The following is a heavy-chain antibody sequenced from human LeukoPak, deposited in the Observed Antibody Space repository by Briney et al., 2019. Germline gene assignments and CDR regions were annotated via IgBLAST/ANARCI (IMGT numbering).Heavy chain of an antibody. Sequence: ASVKVSCKASGYTFTSYDINWVRQATGQGLEWMGWMNPNSGNTGYAQKFQGRVTMTRNTSISTAYMELRSLRSDDTAVYYCARDSSGYWGDYWGQGTLVTVSS. J-gene: IGHJ4*02. CDR1: GYTFTSYD. CDR2: MNPNSGNT. V-gene: IGHV1-8*01. CDR3: ARDSSGYWGDY. D-gene: IGHD3-22*01.